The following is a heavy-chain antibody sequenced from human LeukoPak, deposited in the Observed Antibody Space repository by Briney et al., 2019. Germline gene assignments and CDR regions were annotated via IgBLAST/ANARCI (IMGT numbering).Heavy chain of an antibody. J-gene: IGHJ4*02. V-gene: IGHV1-24*01. CDR3: STDRGYSYQYYFDF. D-gene: IGHD5-18*01. CDR2: FDPEDGET. CDR1: GYTLTELS. Sequence: GASVKVSSTVSGYTLTELSMHWVRQAPGKGLVWMGGFDPEDGETIYAQKFQGRVTMTEDTATDTAYMELRRLRSQATALSSFSTDRGYSYQYYFDFWGQGTLVTVSS.